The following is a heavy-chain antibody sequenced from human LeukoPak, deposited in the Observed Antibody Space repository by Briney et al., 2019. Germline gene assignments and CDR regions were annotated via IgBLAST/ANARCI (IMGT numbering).Heavy chain of an antibody. J-gene: IGHJ4*02. Sequence: SETLSLTCTVSGDSISSGGYYWGWIRQPPGTGLEWIGTIYYSGSTYYNPSFESRVTISVDMSKNQFSLKLNSVTAADTAVYYCARRGPGGDSSGYYYFDYWGQGTLVTVSS. CDR1: GDSISSGGYY. D-gene: IGHD3-22*01. V-gene: IGHV4-39*01. CDR3: ARRGPGGDSSGYYYFDY. CDR2: IYYSGST.